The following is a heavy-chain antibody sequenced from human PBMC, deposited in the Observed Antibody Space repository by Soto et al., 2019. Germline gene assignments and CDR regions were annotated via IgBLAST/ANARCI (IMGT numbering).Heavy chain of an antibody. CDR3: AREDIVLVPAALFYYYGMDV. Sequence: SETLSLTCTVSGGSSSSSSYYWGWIRQPPGKGLEWIGSIYYSGSTYYNPSLKSRVTISVDTSKNQFSLKLSSVTAADTAVYYCAREDIVLVPAALFYYYGMDVWGQGTTVTSP. V-gene: IGHV4-39*01. D-gene: IGHD2-2*01. CDR1: GGSSSSSSYY. CDR2: IYYSGST. J-gene: IGHJ6*02.